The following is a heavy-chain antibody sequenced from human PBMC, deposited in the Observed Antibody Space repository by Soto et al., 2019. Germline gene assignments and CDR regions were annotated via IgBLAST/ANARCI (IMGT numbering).Heavy chain of an antibody. Sequence: GGSLRLSCAASGFTFSSYALSWVRQAPGKGLEWVSGISGSGDSTNYADSVKGRFTISRDNSENPVYLQMNSLRAEDTAVYYCAKRFCTSTTCLSLDFYYYIGVWGEGTTVTVSS. CDR1: GFTFSSYA. CDR3: AKRFCTSTTCLSLDFYYYIGV. D-gene: IGHD2-2*01. CDR2: ISGSGDST. J-gene: IGHJ6*03. V-gene: IGHV3-23*01.